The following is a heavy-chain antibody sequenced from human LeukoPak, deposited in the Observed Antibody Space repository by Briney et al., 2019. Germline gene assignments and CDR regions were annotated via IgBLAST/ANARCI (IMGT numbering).Heavy chain of an antibody. D-gene: IGHD2/OR15-2a*01. CDR2: ISGSGGST. CDR1: GFTFSSYG. V-gene: IGHV3-23*01. Sequence: GGSLRLSCAASGFTFSSYGMSWVRQAPGKGLEWVSAISGSGGSTYYADSVKGRFTISRDNSKNTLYLQMNSLRSEDTAVYYCARAPGFSLIAKLTSDYYMDVWGKGTTVTISS. CDR3: ARAPGFSLIAKLTSDYYMDV. J-gene: IGHJ6*03.